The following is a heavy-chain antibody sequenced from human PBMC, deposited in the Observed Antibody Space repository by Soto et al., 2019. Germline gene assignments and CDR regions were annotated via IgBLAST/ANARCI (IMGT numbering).Heavy chain of an antibody. CDR2: INHSGST. CDR3: ARKEGHLEYSSSLFGFDP. Sequence: SETLSLTCAVYGGSFSGYYWSWIRQPPGKGLEWIGEINHSGSTNYNPSLKSRVTISVDTSKNQFSLKLSSVTAADTAVYYCARKEGHLEYSSSLFGFDPWGQGTLVTVSS. V-gene: IGHV4-34*01. J-gene: IGHJ5*02. D-gene: IGHD6-6*01. CDR1: GGSFSGYY.